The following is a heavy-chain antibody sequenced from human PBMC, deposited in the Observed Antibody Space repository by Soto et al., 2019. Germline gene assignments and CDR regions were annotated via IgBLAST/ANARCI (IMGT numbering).Heavy chain of an antibody. J-gene: IGHJ4*02. Sequence: EVQLLESGGGLVQPGGSLRLSCAASGFTFSSYAMSWVRQAPGKGLEWVSAISGSGGSTYYADSGKGRFTISRDNSKNTLYLQMNSLRAEDTAVYYCARGSYFLLGSTTTRFDYWGQGTLVTVSS. CDR2: ISGSGGST. D-gene: IGHD1-26*01. CDR3: ARGSYFLLGSTTTRFDY. CDR1: GFTFSSYA. V-gene: IGHV3-23*01.